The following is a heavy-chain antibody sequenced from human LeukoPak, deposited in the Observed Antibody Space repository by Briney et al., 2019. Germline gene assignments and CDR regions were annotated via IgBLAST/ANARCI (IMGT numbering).Heavy chain of an antibody. V-gene: IGHV3-23*01. D-gene: IGHD1-14*01. CDR1: GFTFSSYA. Sequence: GESLRLSCAASGFTFSSYAVSWVRQPPGRGLEWVSSISGSGGSTYYADSGKGRFTISRDNSKNTLYLQMGSLRAEDMAVYYCARYRGGRQGFDYWGQGTLVTVSS. J-gene: IGHJ4*02. CDR3: ARYRGGRQGFDY. CDR2: ISGSGGST.